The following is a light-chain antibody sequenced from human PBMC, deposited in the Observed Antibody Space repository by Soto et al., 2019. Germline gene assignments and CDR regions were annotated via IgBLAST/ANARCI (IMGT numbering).Light chain of an antibody. Sequence: EVVLTQSPVTLSLSPGERATLSCRASQSVDSHLAWYQQKPGQAPRLLIYDASSRATGIPDRFSGSGSGTDFTLTISRLEPDDFATYYCQQYNSYSPTFGQGTKVDIK. CDR3: QQYNSYSPT. V-gene: IGKV3-11*01. J-gene: IGKJ1*01. CDR2: DAS. CDR1: QSVDSH.